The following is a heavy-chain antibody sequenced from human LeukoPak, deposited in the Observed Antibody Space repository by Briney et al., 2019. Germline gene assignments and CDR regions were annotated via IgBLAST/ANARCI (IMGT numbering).Heavy chain of an antibody. V-gene: IGHV3-9*01. CDR2: ISWNSGSI. J-gene: IGHJ4*02. D-gene: IGHD6-6*01. CDR3: AKGELGIAARPLDY. CDR1: GFTFDDYA. Sequence: GGSLRLSCAASGFTFDDYAMHWVRQAPGKGLEWVSGISWNSGSIGYADSVKGRFTISRDNAKNSLCLQMNSLRAEDTALYYCAKGELGIAARPLDYWGQGTLVTVSS.